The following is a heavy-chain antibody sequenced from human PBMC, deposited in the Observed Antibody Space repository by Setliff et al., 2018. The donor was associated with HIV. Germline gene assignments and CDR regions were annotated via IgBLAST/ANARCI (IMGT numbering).Heavy chain of an antibody. J-gene: IGHJ5*01. D-gene: IGHD2-21*02. Sequence: PGGSLRLSCVTSGITLSNAWMSWVRQGPGKGLEWVGRIKSINEGGTTDYAAPVKGRFTISRDDSQNMVYLQMNSLKTEDTAMYYCTPIHNYTDHCPDSWGQGTLVTVSS. V-gene: IGHV3-15*01. CDR2: IKSINEGGTT. CDR1: GITLSNAW. CDR3: TPIHNYTDHCPDS.